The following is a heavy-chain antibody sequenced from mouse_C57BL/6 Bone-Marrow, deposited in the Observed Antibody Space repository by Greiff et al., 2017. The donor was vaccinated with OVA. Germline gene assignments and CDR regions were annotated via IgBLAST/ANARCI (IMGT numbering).Heavy chain of an antibody. CDR3: ARAHYYGSSDY. J-gene: IGHJ2*01. Sequence: EVMLVESGGDLVKPGGSLKLSCAASGFTFSSYGMSWVRQTPDKRLEWVATISSGGSYTYYPDSLKGRFTISRDNAKNTLYLQMSSLKSEDTAMYYCARAHYYGSSDYWGRGTTLTVSS. CDR1: GFTFSSYG. D-gene: IGHD1-1*01. V-gene: IGHV5-6*01. CDR2: ISSGGSYT.